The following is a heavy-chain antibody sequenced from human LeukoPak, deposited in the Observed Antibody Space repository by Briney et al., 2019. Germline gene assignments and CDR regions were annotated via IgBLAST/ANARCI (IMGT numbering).Heavy chain of an antibody. V-gene: IGHV3-23*01. CDR2: ISGSGGST. CDR3: ARVGAVGGVFRAFDI. J-gene: IGHJ3*02. D-gene: IGHD3-16*01. CDR1: GFTFSSYA. Sequence: PGGSLRLSCAASGFTFSSYAMSWVRQAPGKGLEWVSVISGSGGSTYYADSVKGRFTISRDNSKNTLYLQMNSLRAEDTAVYYCARVGAVGGVFRAFDIWGQGTMVTVSS.